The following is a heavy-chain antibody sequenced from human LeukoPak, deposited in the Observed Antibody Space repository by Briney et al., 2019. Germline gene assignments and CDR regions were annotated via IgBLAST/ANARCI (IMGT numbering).Heavy chain of an antibody. CDR3: ARQDKYYYDTSGYYY. D-gene: IGHD3-22*01. V-gene: IGHV4-34*01. CDR1: GGSFSGYY. J-gene: IGHJ4*02. Sequence: SETLSLTCAVYGGSFSGYYWSWIRQPPGKGLEWIGEINHSGSTNYNPSLKSRVTISVDTSKNQFSLKLTSVTAADTAVYYCARQDKYYYDTSGYYYWGQGTLVTVSS. CDR2: INHSGST.